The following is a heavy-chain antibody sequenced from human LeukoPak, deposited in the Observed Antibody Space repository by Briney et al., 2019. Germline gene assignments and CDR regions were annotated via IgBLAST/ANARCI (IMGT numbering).Heavy chain of an antibody. CDR1: GFSFSSYW. J-gene: IGHJ5*02. D-gene: IGHD3-10*01. CDR3: AREGWFGGANWFNP. V-gene: IGHV3-7*03. CDR2: IKKDGTEK. Sequence: PGGSLRLSCAASGFSFSSYWMSWVRQAPGKGLEWVANIKKDGTEKYYADSVKGRFTISRDNAKNSLYLEMNSLRAEDTAVYYCAREGWFGGANWFNPWGQGTLVTVSS.